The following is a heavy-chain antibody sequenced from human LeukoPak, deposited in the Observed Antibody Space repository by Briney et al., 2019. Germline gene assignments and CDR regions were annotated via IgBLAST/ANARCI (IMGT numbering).Heavy chain of an antibody. J-gene: IGHJ4*02. D-gene: IGHD1-26*01. Sequence: SGTLSLTCAVSGGSISSSNWWSWVRQPPGKGLEWIGEIYHSGSTNYNPSLKSRVTILVDKSKNQFSLKLSSVTAADTAMYYCARVGATAFDYWGQGTLVTVSS. CDR2: IYHSGST. CDR1: GGSISSSNW. CDR3: ARVGATAFDY. V-gene: IGHV4-4*02.